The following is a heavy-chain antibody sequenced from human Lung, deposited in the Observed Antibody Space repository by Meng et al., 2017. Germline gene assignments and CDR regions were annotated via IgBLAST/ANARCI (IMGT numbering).Heavy chain of an antibody. Sequence: GGPLRLSCAASGFTFSSYAMSWVRQAPGKGLEWVSGISGSGGSTYYADSVKGRFTISRDNSKNTLFLQMNSLRAEDTAVYYCAKHYDAVELVSADSWGQGTLVTVSS. J-gene: IGHJ4*02. V-gene: IGHV3-23*01. CDR3: AKHYDAVELVSADS. D-gene: IGHD3-22*01. CDR2: ISGSGGST. CDR1: GFTFSSYA.